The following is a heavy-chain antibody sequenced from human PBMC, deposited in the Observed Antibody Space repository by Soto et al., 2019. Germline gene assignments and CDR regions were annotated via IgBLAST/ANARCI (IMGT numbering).Heavy chain of an antibody. CDR2: IWYDGSNQ. V-gene: IGHV3-33*01. CDR1: VFTFSTYG. J-gene: IGHJ4*02. Sequence: GWSLRLSCSPSVFTFSTYGMHWSRQAPGKGLEWVAVIWYDGSNQYYADSVKGRFTISRDNSKNMLYLQMNSLRAEDTAVYYCARDLGAFNYGSAYFDYWGQGTPVTAPQ. D-gene: IGHD3-10*01. CDR3: ARDLGAFNYGSAYFDY.